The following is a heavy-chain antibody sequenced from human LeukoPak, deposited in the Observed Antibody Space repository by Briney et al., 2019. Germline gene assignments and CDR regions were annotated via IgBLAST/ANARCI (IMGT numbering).Heavy chain of an antibody. CDR1: GGTSSSYA. Sequence: SVKVSCKASGGTSSSYAISWVRQAPGQGLEWMGGIIPIFGTANYAQKFQGRVTITADESTSTAYMELSSLRSEDTAVYYCARDWGMGPSSSWAWGQGTLVTVSS. V-gene: IGHV1-69*01. CDR2: IIPIFGTA. CDR3: ARDWGMGPSSSWA. D-gene: IGHD6-13*01. J-gene: IGHJ5*02.